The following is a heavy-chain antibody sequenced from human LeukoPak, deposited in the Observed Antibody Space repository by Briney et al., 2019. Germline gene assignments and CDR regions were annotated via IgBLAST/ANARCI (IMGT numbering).Heavy chain of an antibody. CDR2: IYYSGST. Sequence: SETLSLTCTVSGGSISSSSYYWGWIRQPPGKGLEWIGSIYYSGSTYYNPSLKSRVTISVDTSKNQFSLKLSSVTAADTAVYYCASVVGAPDAFDIWGQGTMVTVSS. J-gene: IGHJ3*02. D-gene: IGHD1-26*01. CDR1: GGSISSSSYY. CDR3: ASVVGAPDAFDI. V-gene: IGHV4-39*07.